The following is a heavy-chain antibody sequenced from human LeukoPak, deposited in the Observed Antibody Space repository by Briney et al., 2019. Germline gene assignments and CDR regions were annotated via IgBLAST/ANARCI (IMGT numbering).Heavy chain of an antibody. CDR3: GRRGPGGRAFDI. CDR1: GGSISTYY. J-gene: IGHJ3*02. Sequence: SETLSRTCTVSGGSISTYYWSWIRQPPGKGLEWIGYIYYSGSTNYNPSLKSRVTISVDTSKNQFSLKLNSVTAADTAVYYCGRRGPGGRAFDIWGQGTMVTVSS. V-gene: IGHV4-59*08. D-gene: IGHD3-10*01. CDR2: IYYSGST.